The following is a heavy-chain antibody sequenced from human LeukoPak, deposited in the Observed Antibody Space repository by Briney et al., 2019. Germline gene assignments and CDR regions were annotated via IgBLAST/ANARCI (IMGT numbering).Heavy chain of an antibody. V-gene: IGHV1-69*04. CDR1: GGTFSSYA. J-gene: IGHJ4*02. CDR2: IIPILGIA. D-gene: IGHD1-26*01. CDR3: ARLVGATRTSSFDY. Sequence: SVKVSCKASGGTFSSYAISWVRQAPGQGLEWMGRIIPILGIANYAQKFQGRATITADKSTSTAYMELSSLRPEDTAVYYCARLVGATRTSSFDYWGQGTLVTVSS.